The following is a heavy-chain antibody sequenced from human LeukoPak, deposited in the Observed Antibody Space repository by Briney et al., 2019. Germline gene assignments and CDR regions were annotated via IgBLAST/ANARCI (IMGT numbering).Heavy chain of an antibody. D-gene: IGHD2-2*01. J-gene: IGHJ6*02. CDR2: ISWNSGSI. V-gene: IGHV3-9*01. Sequence: GGSLRLSCAASGFTFDDYAMHWVRQAPGKGLEWVSGISWNSGSIGYAVSVKGRFTISRDNAKNSLYLQMNSLRAEDTALYYCAKGYCSSTSCYYYYGMDVWGQGTTVTVSS. CDR3: AKGYCSSTSCYYYYGMDV. CDR1: GFTFDDYA.